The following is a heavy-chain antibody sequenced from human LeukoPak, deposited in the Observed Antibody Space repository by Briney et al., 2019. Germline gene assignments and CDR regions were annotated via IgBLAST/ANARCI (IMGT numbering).Heavy chain of an antibody. D-gene: IGHD3-3*01. V-gene: IGHV4-59*01. J-gene: IGHJ4*02. Sequence: SETLSLTCTVSGGSISSYYWSWIRQPPGKGLEWIGYIYYSGSTNYNPSLKSRVTISVDTSKNQFSLKLSSVTAADTAVYYCARFWSGYEQRIDCWGQGTLVTVSS. CDR3: ARFWSGYEQRIDC. CDR1: GGSISSYY. CDR2: IYYSGST.